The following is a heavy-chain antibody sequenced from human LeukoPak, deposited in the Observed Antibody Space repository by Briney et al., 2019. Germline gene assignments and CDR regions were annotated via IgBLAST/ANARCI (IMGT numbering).Heavy chain of an antibody. D-gene: IGHD1/OR15-1a*01. CDR1: GYTFTSHF. Sequence: ASVKVSCKASGYTFTSHFMHWVRQAPAQGLEWMGIINPESGNTAYAQKFQGRITMTGDTSTSTVYMELSSLRSEDTAMYYCAKDGNWNNVPGDYYYMDVWGKGTTVAVSS. J-gene: IGHJ6*03. V-gene: IGHV1-46*01. CDR2: INPESGNT. CDR3: AKDGNWNNVPGDYYYMDV.